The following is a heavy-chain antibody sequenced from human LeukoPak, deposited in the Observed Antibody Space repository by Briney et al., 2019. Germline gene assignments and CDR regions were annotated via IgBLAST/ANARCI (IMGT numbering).Heavy chain of an antibody. Sequence: GASVKVSCKTSGYTFTGYYMHWVRQAPGQGLEWMGWINPNSGGTNYAQKFQGRVTMTRDTSISTAYMELSRLRSDDTAVYYCARVFSNGGGFDPWGQGTLVTVSS. V-gene: IGHV1-2*02. D-gene: IGHD3-10*01. CDR1: GYTFTGYY. J-gene: IGHJ5*02. CDR2: INPNSGGT. CDR3: ARVFSNGGGFDP.